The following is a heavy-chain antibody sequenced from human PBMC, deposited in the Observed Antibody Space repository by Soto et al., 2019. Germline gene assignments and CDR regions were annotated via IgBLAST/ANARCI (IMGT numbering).Heavy chain of an antibody. V-gene: IGHV3-72*01. D-gene: IGHD3-16*01. CDR1: GFTFSEHY. Sequence: GGSLRLSCAASGFTFSEHYMDWVGQAPGKGLEWVGRTRNKANSYTTEYAASVKGRFTISRDDSKNSLYLQMNSLKTEDTAVYYCARVRLGRAFDIWGQGTMVTVSS. CDR3: ARVRLGRAFDI. J-gene: IGHJ3*02. CDR2: TRNKANSYTT.